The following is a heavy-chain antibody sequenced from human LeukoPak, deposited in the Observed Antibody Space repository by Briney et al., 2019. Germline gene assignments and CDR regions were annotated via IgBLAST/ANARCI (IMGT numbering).Heavy chain of an antibody. Sequence: SVKVSCKASGFTFTSSAMQWVRQARGQRLEWIGWIVVGSGNTNYAQKFQERVTITRDMSTSTAYMELNSLRSEDTAVYYCAADQYGYSSGWWAFDIWGQGTMVTVSS. CDR2: IVVGSGNT. CDR1: GFTFTSSA. D-gene: IGHD6-19*01. J-gene: IGHJ3*02. CDR3: AADQYGYSSGWWAFDI. V-gene: IGHV1-58*02.